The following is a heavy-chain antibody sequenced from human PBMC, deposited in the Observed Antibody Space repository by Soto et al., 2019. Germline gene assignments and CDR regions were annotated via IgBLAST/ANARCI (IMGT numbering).Heavy chain of an antibody. CDR1: GFSFSSYA. J-gene: IGHJ4*02. D-gene: IGHD3-10*01. Sequence: PGGSLSLSSAASGFSFSSYAMSWVRQAPGKGLEWVSAISGSGFTTYYADSVKGRFTISRDNSKNTLYLQMSSLRAEDTAVYYCAKDQRMYYYGSGSDSWGQGTLVTVSS. CDR3: AKDQRMYYYGSGSDS. V-gene: IGHV3-23*01. CDR2: ISGSGFTT.